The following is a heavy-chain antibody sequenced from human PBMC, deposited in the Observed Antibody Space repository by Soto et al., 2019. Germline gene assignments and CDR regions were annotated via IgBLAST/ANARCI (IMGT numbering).Heavy chain of an antibody. D-gene: IGHD2-21*02. V-gene: IGHV4-30-4*01. Sequence: SETLSLTCSVSGGSISFDHYHWPWIRQPPGKGLEWIGYVLYSGSVLYNPSLQSRVSISVDTSKNQFSLKLSSVTAADTAVYFCAREDDGGDRDYYGLDVWGQGTTVTVSS. J-gene: IGHJ6*02. CDR1: GGSISFDHYH. CDR2: VLYSGSV. CDR3: AREDDGGDRDYYGLDV.